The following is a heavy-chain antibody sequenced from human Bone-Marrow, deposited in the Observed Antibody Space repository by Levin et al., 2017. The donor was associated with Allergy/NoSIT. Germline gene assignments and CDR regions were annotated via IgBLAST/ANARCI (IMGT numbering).Heavy chain of an antibody. Sequence: LGESLKISCATSGFTFSRYGMNWVRQAPGKGLQWVSHISYTGNAMFYADSVKGRFTISRDDAESSLFLQMNSLRDDDTAVYYCTIGFESGGYYRPLIDFDSWGQGTLVTVSS. V-gene: IGHV3-48*02. D-gene: IGHD3-22*01. CDR3: TIGFESGGYYRPLIDFDS. CDR2: ISYTGNAM. CDR1: GFTFSRYG. J-gene: IGHJ4*02.